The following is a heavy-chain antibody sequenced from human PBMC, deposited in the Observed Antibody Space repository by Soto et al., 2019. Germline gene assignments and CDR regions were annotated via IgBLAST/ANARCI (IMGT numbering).Heavy chain of an antibody. Sequence: PSETLSLTCAVSGGSISSGGYSWSWIRQPPGKGLEWIGYIYHSGSTYYNPSLKSRVTISVDRSKNQFSLKLSSVTAADTAVYYCARRSTASLDYWGQGTLVTVSS. CDR2: IYHSGST. J-gene: IGHJ4*02. CDR1: GGSISSGGYS. CDR3: ARRSTASLDY. D-gene: IGHD4-17*01. V-gene: IGHV4-30-2*01.